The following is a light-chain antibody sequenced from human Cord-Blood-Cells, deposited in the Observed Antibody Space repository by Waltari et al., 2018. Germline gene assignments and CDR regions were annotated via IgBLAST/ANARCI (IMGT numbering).Light chain of an antibody. CDR3: SSYTSSSTYV. CDR2: EFS. V-gene: IGLV2-14*01. CDR1: SSDVGGHHY. Sequence: SALTQLAPLSGPPGQSITPSCTGTSSDVGGHHYVSWYQHHPGKAPKLMIYEFSNRPSGVSNRFSGSKSGNTASLTISGLQAEDEADYYCSSYTSSSTYVFGTGTKVTVL. J-gene: IGLJ1*01.